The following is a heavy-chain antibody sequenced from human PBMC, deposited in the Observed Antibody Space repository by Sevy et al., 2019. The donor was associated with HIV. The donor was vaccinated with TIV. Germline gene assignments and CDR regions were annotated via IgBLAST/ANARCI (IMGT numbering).Heavy chain of an antibody. CDR1: GLTFSSHA. CDR3: TRDASYRSAWSPSDY. D-gene: IGHD6-19*01. Sequence: GGSLRLSCAASGLTFSSHAMHWVRQAPGKGLEWVAVISYAGSNKYYADSVKGRFTISRDNPKNTLYLQMNSLRPEDTAVYYCTRDASYRSAWSPSDYWGQGTLVTVSS. V-gene: IGHV3-30-3*01. CDR2: ISYAGSNK. J-gene: IGHJ4*02.